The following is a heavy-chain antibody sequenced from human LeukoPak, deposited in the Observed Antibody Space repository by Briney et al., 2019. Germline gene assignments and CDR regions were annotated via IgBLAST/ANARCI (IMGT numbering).Heavy chain of an antibody. CDR2: IRYDGSNK. J-gene: IGHJ4*02. Sequence: PGGSLRLSXAASGFTFSSYGMHWVRQAPGKGLEWVAFIRYDGSNKYYADSVKGRFTISRDNSKNTLYLQMNSLRAEDTAVYHCAKGSYYYDSADYFDYWGQGTLVTVSS. D-gene: IGHD3-22*01. CDR3: AKGSYYYDSADYFDY. CDR1: GFTFSSYG. V-gene: IGHV3-30*02.